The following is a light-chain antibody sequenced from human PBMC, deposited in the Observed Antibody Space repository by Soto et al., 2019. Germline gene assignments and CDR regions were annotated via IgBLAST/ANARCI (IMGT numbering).Light chain of an antibody. CDR3: QAWDSSTGV. V-gene: IGLV3-1*01. Sequence: ELTQPPSVSVSPGQTASITCSGDKLGDKYACWYQQKPGQSPVLVIYQHSKRPSGIPERFSGSNSGNTATLTISGTQAMDEADYYCQAWDSSTGVFGTGTKVTVL. CDR1: KLGDKY. CDR2: QHS. J-gene: IGLJ1*01.